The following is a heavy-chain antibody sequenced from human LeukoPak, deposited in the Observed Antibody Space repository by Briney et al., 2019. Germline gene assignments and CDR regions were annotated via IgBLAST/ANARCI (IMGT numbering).Heavy chain of an antibody. J-gene: IGHJ4*02. CDR3: ARDLDWILFDY. CDR1: GFTFSTYW. D-gene: IGHD3-9*01. V-gene: IGHV3-74*03. Sequence: PGGSLRLSCAASGFTFSTYWMHRVRQAPGKGLVWVSRVRPEGTTTAYADSVKGRFTISRDNAENTLFLQMNSLSAEDTAVYYCARDLDWILFDYWGQGTLVTVSS. CDR2: VRPEGTTT.